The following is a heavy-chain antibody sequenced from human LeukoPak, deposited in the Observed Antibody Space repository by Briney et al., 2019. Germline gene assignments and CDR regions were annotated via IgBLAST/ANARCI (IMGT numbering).Heavy chain of an antibody. D-gene: IGHD1-26*01. J-gene: IGHJ4*02. CDR2: IYYSGST. CDR1: GGSISSYY. Sequence: PSETLSLTCTVSGGSISSYYWSWIRQAPGKGLEWIGYIYYSGSTNYNPSLKSRVTISVDTSKNQFSLKLSSVTAADTAVYYCASSSGSYWDYFDYWGQGTLVTVSS. CDR3: ASSSGSYWDYFDY. V-gene: IGHV4-59*08.